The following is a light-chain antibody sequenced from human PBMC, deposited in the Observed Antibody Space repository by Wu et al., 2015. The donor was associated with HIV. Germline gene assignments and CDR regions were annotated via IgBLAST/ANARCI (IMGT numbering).Light chain of an antibody. V-gene: IGKV3-15*01. CDR2: GAS. CDR1: QFLTIN. J-gene: IGKJ2*03. Sequence: EIVMTQSPATLSVSPGERATLSCRASQFLTINLAWYQQKPGQAPRLLIYGASTRATDIPARFSGSGSGTEFTLTISSIQSEDFAVYYCQQFGSSPYSFGQGTKLEIK. CDR3: QQFGSSPYS.